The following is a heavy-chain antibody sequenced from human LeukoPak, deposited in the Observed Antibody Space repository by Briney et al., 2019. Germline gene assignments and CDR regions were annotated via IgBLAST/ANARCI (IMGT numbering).Heavy chain of an antibody. V-gene: IGHV3-23*01. J-gene: IGHJ4*02. CDR2: ISGNGGST. Sequence: TGGSLRLSCAASGFTFSSYGMSWVRQAPGKGLEWVSSISGNGGSTYYADSVKGRFTTSRDNSQNTLFLQMNSLRAEDTAVYYCAKAQAANYFDYWGQGALVTVSS. CDR1: GFTFSSYG. D-gene: IGHD2-15*01. CDR3: AKAQAANYFDY.